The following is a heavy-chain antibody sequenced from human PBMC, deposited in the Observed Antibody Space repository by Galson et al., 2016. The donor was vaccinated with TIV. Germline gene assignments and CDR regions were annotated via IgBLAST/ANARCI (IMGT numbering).Heavy chain of an antibody. Sequence: CKASGYISINYYIHWVRQAPGQGLEWLGWFNPDSGATQYAQKFQGRVTMTRDTSISTAYMELRRLISDDTAVYYCARVNWARAFDYWGQGTQVTVSS. CDR3: ARVNWARAFDY. D-gene: IGHD7-27*01. V-gene: IGHV1-2*02. J-gene: IGHJ4*02. CDR1: GYISINYY. CDR2: FNPDSGAT.